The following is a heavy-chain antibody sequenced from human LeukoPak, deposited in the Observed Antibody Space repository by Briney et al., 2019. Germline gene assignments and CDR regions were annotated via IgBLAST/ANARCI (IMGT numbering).Heavy chain of an antibody. V-gene: IGHV5-51*01. Sequence: GESLKISCKCSGYSFTSYGIGWVRQMPGKGLECMGIIYPGDSDTRYSPSFQGQVTISADKSISTAYLQWSSLKASDTAMYYCARSPIDYYYYMDVWGKGTTVTVSS. CDR2: IYPGDSDT. CDR1: GYSFTSYG. J-gene: IGHJ6*03. CDR3: ARSPIDYYYYMDV.